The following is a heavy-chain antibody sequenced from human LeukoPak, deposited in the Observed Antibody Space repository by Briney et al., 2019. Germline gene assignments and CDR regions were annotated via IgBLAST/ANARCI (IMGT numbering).Heavy chain of an antibody. Sequence: ASVKVSCKASGYTFTGYYIHWVRQAPGQGRECMGWINPNSGGTKYAQKFQGRVTMTRETSISTAYMELNRLRSDDTAVYYCARGGSGSYFSWLDPWGQGTLVTVSS. CDR2: INPNSGGT. V-gene: IGHV1-2*02. CDR3: ARGGSGSYFSWLDP. J-gene: IGHJ5*02. D-gene: IGHD3-10*01. CDR1: GYTFTGYY.